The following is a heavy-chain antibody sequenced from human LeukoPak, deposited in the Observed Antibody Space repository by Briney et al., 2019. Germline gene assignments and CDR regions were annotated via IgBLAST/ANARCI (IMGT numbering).Heavy chain of an antibody. Sequence: GASVKVSCKASGGTFSSYAISWVRQAPGQGLEWMGGIIPMFGTANYTQKFQDRVTITADESTSTAYMELSGLRSEDTAVYFCAREVHGYWKDKVSGTNAYYYMDVWGKGTSVTVSS. CDR2: IIPMFGTA. J-gene: IGHJ6*03. CDR1: GGTFSSYA. D-gene: IGHD1-1*01. V-gene: IGHV1-69*01. CDR3: AREVHGYWKDKVSGTNAYYYMDV.